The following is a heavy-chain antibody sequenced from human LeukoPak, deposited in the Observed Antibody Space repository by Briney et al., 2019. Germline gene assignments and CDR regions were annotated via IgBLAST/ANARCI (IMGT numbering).Heavy chain of an antibody. CDR2: IYYSGST. Sequence: NPSETLSLTCTVSVDSISSYYWSWIRQSPGKGLEWIGYIYYSGSTNYNPSLKSRVTVSVDTSTNQFSLKLSSVTAADTAVYYCARENTMIRGAFDAFDIWGQGTMVTVSS. J-gene: IGHJ3*02. CDR3: ARENTMIRGAFDAFDI. V-gene: IGHV4-59*01. D-gene: IGHD3-10*01. CDR1: VDSISSYY.